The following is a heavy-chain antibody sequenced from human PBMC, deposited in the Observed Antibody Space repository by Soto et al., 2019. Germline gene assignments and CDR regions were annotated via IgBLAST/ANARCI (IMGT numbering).Heavy chain of an antibody. CDR3: ARDPACWGGSYLGYFDY. CDR2: IYPNGNT. V-gene: IGHV4-4*02. J-gene: IGHJ4*02. Sequence: SETLSLTCAVSGASVSSINWWSWVRQTPGKGLEWIGEIYPNGNTNYNPSLKSRVAISIDKSKNQFSLKLTSVTAADTAVYYCARDPACWGGSYLGYFDYWGQGTPVTVSS. CDR1: GASVSSINW. D-gene: IGHD1-26*01.